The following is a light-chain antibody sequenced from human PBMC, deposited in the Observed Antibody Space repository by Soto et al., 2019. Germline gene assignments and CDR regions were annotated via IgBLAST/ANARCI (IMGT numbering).Light chain of an antibody. V-gene: IGKV3-15*01. Sequence: EIVLTQSPATLSLSLGERATLSCRASQSISRNLAWYHQRPGQAPRLLIYAASTRATGIPARLSGSGSGTDFTLTISGLQSEDFGVYFCKQYNIWPPRYTFGQGTKLEIK. J-gene: IGKJ2*01. CDR1: QSISRN. CDR2: AAS. CDR3: KQYNIWPPRYT.